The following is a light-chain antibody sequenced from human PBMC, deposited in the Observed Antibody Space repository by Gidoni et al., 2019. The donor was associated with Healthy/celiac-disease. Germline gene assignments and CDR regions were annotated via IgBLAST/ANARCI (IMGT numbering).Light chain of an antibody. CDR3: QQSYSAPYT. V-gene: IGKV1-39*01. CDR1: QSISSY. CDR2: AAS. J-gene: IGKJ2*01. Sequence: DIQITPSPSSLSASVGDRVTITCRASQSISSYLNWYHQKPGKAPKRLIYAASSLQSGVPSRFSGSGSGTDFTLIISSLQPEDFATYYCQQSYSAPYTFGQGTKLEIK.